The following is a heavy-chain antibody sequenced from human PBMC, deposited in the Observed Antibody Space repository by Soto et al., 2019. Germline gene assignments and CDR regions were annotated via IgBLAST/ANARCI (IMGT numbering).Heavy chain of an antibody. J-gene: IGHJ4*02. CDR1: GFTFSSYA. Sequence: EVQLLESGGGLVQPGGSLRLSCAASGFTFSSYAMSWVRQAPGKGLEWVSGMSGSGGSTYYADSVKGRFTISRDNSKNTLYLQMNSLRAEDTDVYYCAKDMGKTYYDFWSGYPFDYWGQGTLVTVSS. D-gene: IGHD3-3*01. CDR2: MSGSGGST. CDR3: AKDMGKTYYDFWSGYPFDY. V-gene: IGHV3-23*01.